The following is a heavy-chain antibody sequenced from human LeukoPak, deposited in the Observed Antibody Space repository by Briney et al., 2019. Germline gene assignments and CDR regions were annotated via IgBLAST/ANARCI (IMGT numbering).Heavy chain of an antibody. J-gene: IGHJ4*02. CDR2: IYYSGST. Sequence: TSETLSLTCTVSGGSISSSSYYWGWIRQPPGKGLEWIGSIYYSGSTYYNPSLKSRVTISVDTSKNQFSLKLSSVTAADTAVYYCAAPGRYGPLRWGQGTLVTVSS. CDR1: GGSISSSSYY. CDR3: AAPGRYGPLR. V-gene: IGHV4-39*01. D-gene: IGHD3-9*01.